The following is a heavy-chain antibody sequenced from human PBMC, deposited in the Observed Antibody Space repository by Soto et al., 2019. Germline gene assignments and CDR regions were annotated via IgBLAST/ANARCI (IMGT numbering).Heavy chain of an antibody. V-gene: IGHV1-3*01. CDR3: ASGPGYCTNGVCYPHFDY. J-gene: IGHJ4*02. CDR2: INAGNGNT. Sequence: ASVKGSCEASGYTFTSYAMHWVRQAPRQKLEWMGWINAGNGNTKYSQKFQGRVTITRDTSASTAYMELSSLRSEDTAVYYCASGPGYCTNGVCYPHFDYWGQGTLVTVSS. D-gene: IGHD2-8*01. CDR1: GYTFTSYA.